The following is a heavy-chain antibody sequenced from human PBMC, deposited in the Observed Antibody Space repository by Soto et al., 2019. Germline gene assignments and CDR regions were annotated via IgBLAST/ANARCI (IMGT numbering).Heavy chain of an antibody. V-gene: IGHV4-59*01. D-gene: IGHD3-10*01. J-gene: IGHJ6*02. CDR1: GGSISSYY. CDR3: ARGSGSGSYQVSYYCGMDV. CDR2: IYYSGST. Sequence: SETLSLTCTVSGGSISSYYWSWIRQPPGKGLEWIGYIYYSGSTNYNPSLKSRVTISVDTSKNQFSLKLSSVTAADTAVYYCARGSGSGSYQVSYYCGMDVWGQGTTVTVSS.